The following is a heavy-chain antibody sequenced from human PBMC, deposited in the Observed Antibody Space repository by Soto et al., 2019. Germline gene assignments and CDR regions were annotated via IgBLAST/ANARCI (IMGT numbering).Heavy chain of an antibody. CDR2: INHSGST. CDR3: ARWGRIAAAGTYYYGMDV. J-gene: IGHJ6*02. V-gene: IGHV4-34*01. D-gene: IGHD6-13*01. Sequence: SETLSLTCAVYGGSFSGYYWSWIRQPPGKGLEWIGEINHSGSTNYNPSLKSRVTISVDTSKNQFSLKLSSVTAADTAVYYCARWGRIAAAGTYYYGMDVWGQGTTVTVSS. CDR1: GGSFSGYY.